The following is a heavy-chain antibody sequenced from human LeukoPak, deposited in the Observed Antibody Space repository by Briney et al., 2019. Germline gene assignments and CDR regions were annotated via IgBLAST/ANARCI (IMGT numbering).Heavy chain of an antibody. D-gene: IGHD2-2*02. V-gene: IGHV1-2*02. J-gene: IGHJ6*02. CDR1: GYTFTGYY. Sequence: ASVKVSCKASGYTFTGYYMHWVRQAPGHGLEWMGWINPNSGGTNYAQKFQGRVTMTRDTSISTAYMELSRLRSDDTAVYYCARVVVVPAAIPGDYYYYGMDVWGQGTTVTVSS. CDR3: ARVVVVPAAIPGDYYYYGMDV. CDR2: INPNSGGT.